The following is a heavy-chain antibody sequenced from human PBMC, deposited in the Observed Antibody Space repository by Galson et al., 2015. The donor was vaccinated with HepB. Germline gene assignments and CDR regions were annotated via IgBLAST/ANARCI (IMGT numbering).Heavy chain of an antibody. Sequence: SLRLSCAASGLTFSSYGMHWVRQAPGKGLEWVAVISYDGSNKYYADSVKGRFTISRDNSKNTLYLQMNSLRAEDTAVYYCAKDAWYYGSGVQGGYYFDYWGQGTLVTVSS. CDR3: AKDAWYYGSGVQGGYYFDY. CDR1: GLTFSSYG. V-gene: IGHV3-30*18. J-gene: IGHJ4*02. CDR2: ISYDGSNK. D-gene: IGHD3-10*01.